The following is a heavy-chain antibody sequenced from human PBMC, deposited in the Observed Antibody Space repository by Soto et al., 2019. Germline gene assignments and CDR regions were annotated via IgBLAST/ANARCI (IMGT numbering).Heavy chain of an antibody. CDR2: ISYDGSNK. Sequence: GESLKISCAASGFTFSSYAMHWVRQAPGKGLEWVAVISYDGSNKYYADSVKGRFTISRDNSKNTLYLQMNSLRAEDTAVYYCARATEPVWFGELLSPTNYYYYGMDVWGQGTTVTVSS. CDR3: ARATEPVWFGELLSPTNYYYYGMDV. J-gene: IGHJ6*02. D-gene: IGHD3-10*01. CDR1: GFTFSSYA. V-gene: IGHV3-30-3*01.